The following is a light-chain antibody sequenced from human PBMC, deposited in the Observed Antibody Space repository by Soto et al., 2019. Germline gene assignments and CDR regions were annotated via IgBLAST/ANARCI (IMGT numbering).Light chain of an antibody. CDR1: QSVSSY. CDR3: QQYSNWPLT. CDR2: GAS. V-gene: IGKV3-15*01. Sequence: EILMTQSPAALSVSPGERATLSCRASQSVSSYLAWYQLKPGQAPRLLIYGASTRATGVTARFSGSGSGTEFTLSISSLQSEDFAVYYCQQYSNWPLTFGGGTKVEIK. J-gene: IGKJ4*01.